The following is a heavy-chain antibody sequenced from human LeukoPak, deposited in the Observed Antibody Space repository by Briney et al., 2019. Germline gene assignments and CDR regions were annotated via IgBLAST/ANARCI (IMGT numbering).Heavy chain of an antibody. Sequence: GGSLRLSCAASGFTFSSYATSWVRQAPGKGLEWVSAISGSGGSTYYADSVKGRFTISRDNSKNTLYLQMNSLRAEDTAVYYCAKPYMVRGVIQRFDPWGQGTLVTVSS. CDR3: AKPYMVRGVIQRFDP. J-gene: IGHJ5*02. D-gene: IGHD3-10*01. CDR1: GFTFSSYA. CDR2: ISGSGGST. V-gene: IGHV3-23*01.